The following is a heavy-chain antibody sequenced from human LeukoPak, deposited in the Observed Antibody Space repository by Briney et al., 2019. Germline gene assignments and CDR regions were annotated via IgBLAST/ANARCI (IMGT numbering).Heavy chain of an antibody. CDR1: GYTFTSYG. CDR3: ARSTPPDHLPGY. J-gene: IGHJ4*02. CDR2: ISAYNGNT. D-gene: IGHD1-14*01. Sequence: ASVKVSCKASGYTFTSYGISWVRQAPGQGVEWMGWISAYNGNTNYAQKLQGRVTMTTDTSTSTAYMELRSLRSDDTAVYYCARSTPPDHLPGYWGQGTLVTVSS. V-gene: IGHV1-18*01.